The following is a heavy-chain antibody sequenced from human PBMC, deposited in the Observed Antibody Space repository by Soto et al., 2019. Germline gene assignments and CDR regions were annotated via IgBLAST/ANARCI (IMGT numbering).Heavy chain of an antibody. CDR1: GGSISTYY. V-gene: IGHV4-59*01. D-gene: IGHD1-20*01. CDR2: MHYSGST. CDR3: ARYKSNYYYGMDV. J-gene: IGHJ6*02. Sequence: PSETLSLTCTVSGGSISTYYWSWIRQPPGKVLEWIGYMHYSGSTNYNPSLKSRVTISVDTSKNQFSLMLSSVTAADTAVYYCARYKSNYYYGMDVWGQGTTVTVSS.